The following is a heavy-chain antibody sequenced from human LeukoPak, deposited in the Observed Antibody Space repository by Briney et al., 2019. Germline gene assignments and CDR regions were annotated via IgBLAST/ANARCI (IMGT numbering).Heavy chain of an antibody. CDR2: IKQDGSEK. V-gene: IGHV3-7*03. D-gene: IGHD6-19*01. CDR3: ARGESAGKRGGLDY. Sequence: GGSLRLSCAASGFTFSSYWMSWVRLAPGKGLEWVANIKQDGSEKYYVDSVKGRFTISRDNAKNSLYLQMNSLRAEDTAVYYCARGESAGKRGGLDYWGQGTLVTVSS. CDR1: GFTFSSYW. J-gene: IGHJ4*02.